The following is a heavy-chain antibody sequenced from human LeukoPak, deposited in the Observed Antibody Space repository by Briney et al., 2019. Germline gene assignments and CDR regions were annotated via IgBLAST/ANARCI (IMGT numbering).Heavy chain of an antibody. V-gene: IGHV4-59*01. Sequence: SETLSLTCTVSGGSISSYCWSWIRQPPGKGLEWIGYIYYSGSTNYNPSLKSRVTISVDTSENQFSLKLSSVTAADTAVYCCARGEQQLVRGYFSYWGQGTLVTVSS. J-gene: IGHJ4*02. CDR2: IYYSGST. CDR3: ARGEQQLVRGYFSY. D-gene: IGHD6-13*01. CDR1: GGSISSYC.